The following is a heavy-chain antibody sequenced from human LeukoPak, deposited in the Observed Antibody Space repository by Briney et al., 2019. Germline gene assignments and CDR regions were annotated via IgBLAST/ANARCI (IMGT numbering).Heavy chain of an antibody. CDR1: GFTFSSYE. J-gene: IGHJ4*02. CDR3: ARDRNYGSGFDY. D-gene: IGHD3-10*01. Sequence: GGPLRLSCAASGFTFSSYEMNWVRQAPGKGLEWVSYISSSGSTIYYADSVKGRFTISRDNAKNSLYLQMNSLRAEDTAVYYCARDRNYGSGFDYWGQGTLVTVSS. CDR2: ISSSGSTI. V-gene: IGHV3-48*03.